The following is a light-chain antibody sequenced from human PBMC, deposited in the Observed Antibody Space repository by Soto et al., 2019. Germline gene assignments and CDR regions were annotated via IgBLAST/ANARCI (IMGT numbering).Light chain of an antibody. Sequence: EILMPQSPATLSVSPGERATLSCRASPSVSSNLAWYQQKPGQAPRPLIYGASTRATGIPARFRGSGSGTEFTLTISSLQSEDFAVYYCQQDNRWPPYSCGQGTSLEIK. J-gene: IGKJ2*01. CDR3: QQDNRWPPYS. V-gene: IGKV3-15*01. CDR2: GAS. CDR1: PSVSSN.